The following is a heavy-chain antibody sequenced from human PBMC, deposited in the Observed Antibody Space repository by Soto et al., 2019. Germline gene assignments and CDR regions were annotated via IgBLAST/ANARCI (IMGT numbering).Heavy chain of an antibody. CDR1: GGSISSKSYY. CDR3: ARLNSVTVSSIIPHFFCFDY. V-gene: IGHV4-39*01. CDR2: VHYSGST. J-gene: IGHJ4*02. D-gene: IGHD2-21*01. Sequence: QLQLLESGPGLVKPSETLSVTCTVSGGSISSKSYYWGWIRQPPGKGLEWIGSVHYSGSTYHNSSLTSRAIVTGDTSKNPSSLNLSSVTAADTAVYFWARLNSVTVSSIIPHFFCFDYWGQGALVTVSS.